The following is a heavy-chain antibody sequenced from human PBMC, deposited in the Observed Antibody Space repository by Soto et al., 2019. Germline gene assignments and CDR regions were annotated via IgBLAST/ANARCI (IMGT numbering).Heavy chain of an antibody. Sequence: GSLRLSCAASGFTSSSYAMSWVRQAPGKGLEWVSAISGSGGSTYYADSVKGRFTISRDNSKNTLYLQMNRLRAEDTAVYYCAKDVSYYYGSGSYYDYWGQGTLVTVSS. CDR1: GFTSSSYA. CDR3: AKDVSYYYGSGSYYDY. CDR2: ISGSGGST. D-gene: IGHD3-10*01. J-gene: IGHJ4*02. V-gene: IGHV3-23*01.